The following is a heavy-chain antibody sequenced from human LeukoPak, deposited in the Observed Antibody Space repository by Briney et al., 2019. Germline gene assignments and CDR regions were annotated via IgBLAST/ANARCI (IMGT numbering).Heavy chain of an antibody. CDR2: NSANNGNR. CDR3: ARQGYGGHSRGAADY. D-gene: IGHD4-23*01. J-gene: IGHJ4*02. Sequence: ASVKVSCKASGYTFTNYGISWVRQAPGQGLEWMGWNSANNGNRNYALKLQDRVSMTTDTSTSTAYMELRSLRSDDTAVYYCARQGYGGHSRGAADYWGQGTLVTVSS. CDR1: GYTFTNYG. V-gene: IGHV1-18*01.